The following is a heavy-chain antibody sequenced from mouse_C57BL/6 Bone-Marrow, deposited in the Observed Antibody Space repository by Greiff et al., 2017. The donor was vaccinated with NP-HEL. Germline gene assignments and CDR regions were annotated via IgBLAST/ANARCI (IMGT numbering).Heavy chain of an antibody. CDR3: ARTTTVVPTLDY. Sequence: VQVVESGAELVRPGTSVKVSCKASGYAFTNYLIEWVKQRPGQGLEWIGVINPGSGGTNYNEKFKGKATLTADKSSSTAYMQLSSLTSEDSAVYFCARTTTVVPTLDYWGQGTTLTVSS. V-gene: IGHV1-54*01. J-gene: IGHJ2*01. D-gene: IGHD1-1*01. CDR2: INPGSGGT. CDR1: GYAFTNYL.